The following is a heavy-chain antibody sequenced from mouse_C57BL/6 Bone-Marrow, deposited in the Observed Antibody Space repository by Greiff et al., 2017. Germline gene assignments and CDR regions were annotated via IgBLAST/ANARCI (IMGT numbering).Heavy chain of an antibody. CDR3: AHITTVVAPWYFDV. V-gene: IGHV1-80*01. CDR2: IYPGDGDT. Sequence: VQLKQSGAELVKPGASVKISCKASGYAFSSYWMNWVKQRPGKGLEWIGQIYPGDGDTNYNGKFKGKATLTADKSSSTAYMQLSSLTSEDSAVYFCAHITTVVAPWYFDVWGTGTTVTVSS. CDR1: GYAFSSYW. J-gene: IGHJ1*03. D-gene: IGHD1-1*01.